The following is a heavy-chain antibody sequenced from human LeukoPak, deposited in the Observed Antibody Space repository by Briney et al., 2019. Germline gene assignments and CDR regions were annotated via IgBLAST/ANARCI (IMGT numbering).Heavy chain of an antibody. Sequence: ASVTVSCKASGYTFTGYYMHWVRQAPGQGLEWMGWINPNSGGTNYAQKFQGRVTMTRDTSISTAYMELSRLRSDDTAVYYCARVRGSGYGDYVDYWGQGTLVTVSS. J-gene: IGHJ4*02. D-gene: IGHD5-12*01. CDR3: ARVRGSGYGDYVDY. CDR2: INPNSGGT. CDR1: GYTFTGYY. V-gene: IGHV1-2*02.